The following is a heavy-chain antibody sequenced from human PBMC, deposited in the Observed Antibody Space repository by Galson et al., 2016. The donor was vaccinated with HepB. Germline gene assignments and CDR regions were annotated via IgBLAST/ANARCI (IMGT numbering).Heavy chain of an antibody. Sequence: QSGAEVKKPGESLTISCKSSGYSFAAYCIAWVRQMPGKGLEWVGKIDPADSKTSYSPSFEGHGTISADKSFSTAYLHLSSLKASDTAFYYGASWRREQWSLRHPFDSWGQVSLVNGSS. CDR1: GYSFAAYC. V-gene: IGHV5-10-1*01. J-gene: IGHJ4*02. CDR2: IDPADSKT. D-gene: IGHD3-22*01. CDR3: ASWRREQWSLRHPFDS.